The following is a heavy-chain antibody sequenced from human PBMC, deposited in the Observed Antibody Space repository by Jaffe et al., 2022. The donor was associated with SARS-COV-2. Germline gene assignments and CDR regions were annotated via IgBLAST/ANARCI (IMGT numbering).Heavy chain of an antibody. J-gene: IGHJ6*03. D-gene: IGHD3-10*01. CDR1: GGSFSGYY. Sequence: QVQLLQWGAGLLKPSETLSLTCAVYGGSFSGYYWSWIRQPPGKGLEWIGEINHSGSTNYNPSLKSRVTISVDTSNNQFSLKLSSVTAADTAVYYCARRFGTGGHYYYYMDVWGKGTTVTVSS. V-gene: IGHV4-34*01. CDR3: ARRFGTGGHYYYYMDV. CDR2: INHSGST.